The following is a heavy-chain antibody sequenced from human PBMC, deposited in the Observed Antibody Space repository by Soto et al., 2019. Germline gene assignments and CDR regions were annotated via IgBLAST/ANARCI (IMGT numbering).Heavy chain of an antibody. CDR1: GGTFSSYA. CDR3: ARDIDYDINWFDP. D-gene: IGHD3-9*01. CDR2: IIPIFGTA. V-gene: IGHV1-69*13. Sequence: GASVKVSCKASGGTFSSYAISWVRQAPGQGLEWMGGIIPIFGTANYAQKFQGRVTITADESTSTAYMELSSLRSEDTAVYYCARDIDYDINWFDPWGQGTLVTVSS. J-gene: IGHJ5*02.